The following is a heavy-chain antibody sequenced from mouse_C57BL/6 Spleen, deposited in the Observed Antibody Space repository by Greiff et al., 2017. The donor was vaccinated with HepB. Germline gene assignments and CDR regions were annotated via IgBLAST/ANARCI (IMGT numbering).Heavy chain of an antibody. CDR1: GYTFTSYT. CDR2: INPSSGYT. Sequence: VQLQQSGAELARPGASVKMSCKASGYTFTSYTMHWVKQRPGQGLEWIGYINPSSGYTKYNQKFKDKATLTADKSSSTAYMQLSSLTSEDSAVYYCASYYDYDRVDYDAMDYWGQGTSVTVSS. J-gene: IGHJ4*01. CDR3: ASYYDYDRVDYDAMDY. V-gene: IGHV1-4*01. D-gene: IGHD2-4*01.